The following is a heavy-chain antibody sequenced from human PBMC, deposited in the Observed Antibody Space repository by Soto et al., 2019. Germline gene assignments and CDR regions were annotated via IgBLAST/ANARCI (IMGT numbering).Heavy chain of an antibody. CDR1: GFTFSSYA. Sequence: GGSLRLSCAASGFTFSSYAMSWVRQAPGKGLEWVSAITASGFNTYYADFVKGRFTISRDNSENTLYLQMNSLRAEDTAVYYCAKEASPGGYCESSSCFFECWGQGHRVTVSS. D-gene: IGHD2-2*01. CDR2: ITASGFNT. V-gene: IGHV3-23*01. J-gene: IGHJ4*02. CDR3: AKEASPGGYCESSSCFFEC.